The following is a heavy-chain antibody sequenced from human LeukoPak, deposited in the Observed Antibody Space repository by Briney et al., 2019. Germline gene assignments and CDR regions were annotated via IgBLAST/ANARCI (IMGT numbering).Heavy chain of an antibody. V-gene: IGHV2-70*11. J-gene: IGHJ4*02. Sequence: TLSLTCTVSGDSISTYYWSWIRQPPGKALEWLARIDWDDDKYYSTSLKTRLTISKDTSKNQVVLTMTNMDPVDTATYYCARSLSDGYDSSGYYYLGYWGQGTLVTVSS. CDR1: GDSISTYYW. D-gene: IGHD3-22*01. CDR2: IDWDDDK. CDR3: ARSLSDGYDSSGYYYLGY.